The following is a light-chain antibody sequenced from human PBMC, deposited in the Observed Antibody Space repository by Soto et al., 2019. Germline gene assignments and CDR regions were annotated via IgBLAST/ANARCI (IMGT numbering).Light chain of an antibody. CDR2: DAS. V-gene: IGKV3D-20*02. CDR1: QSFSTRY. CDR3: QQRSDWPSIS. Sequence: EIVLTQSPGTLSLSPGERATLSCRASQSFSTRYLAWYQHKPGQAPRLLIYDASSRATGIPARFSGSGSGTDFTLTISSLEFEDSAVYYCQQRSDWPSISFGQGTRLEIK. J-gene: IGKJ5*01.